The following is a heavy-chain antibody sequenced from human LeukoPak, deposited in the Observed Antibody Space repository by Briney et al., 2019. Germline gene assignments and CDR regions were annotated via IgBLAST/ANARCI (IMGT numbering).Heavy chain of an antibody. CDR1: GGTFISYA. V-gene: IGHV1-69*05. CDR3: ARTGRDSSGYYYVGDY. Sequence: SVKVSCKASGGTFISYAISWVRQAPGQGLEWMGGIIPIFGTANYAQKFQGRVTFTTDESTSTAYMELSSLRSEDTAVYYCARTGRDSSGYYYVGDYWGQGTLVTVSS. CDR2: IIPIFGTA. J-gene: IGHJ4*02. D-gene: IGHD3-22*01.